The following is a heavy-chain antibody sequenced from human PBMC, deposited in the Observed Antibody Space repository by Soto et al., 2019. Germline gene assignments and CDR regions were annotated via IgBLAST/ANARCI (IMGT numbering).Heavy chain of an antibody. Sequence: QVQLVQSGAEVKKPGASVKVSCKSSGYTFSMSGISWVRQAPGQGLEWMGWISGYNGKTNYEQKIQERVTMNTDTSTNMAYMELRSLRSDDTAVYYCAREGPRPYYYYGMDVWGQGTTVTVSS. CDR1: GYTFSMSG. V-gene: IGHV1-18*01. CDR2: ISGYNGKT. CDR3: AREGPRPYYYYGMDV. J-gene: IGHJ6*02.